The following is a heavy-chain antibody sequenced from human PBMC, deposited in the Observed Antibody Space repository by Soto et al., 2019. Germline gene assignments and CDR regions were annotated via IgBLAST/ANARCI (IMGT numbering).Heavy chain of an antibody. J-gene: IGHJ6*02. CDR3: AKDLATMTTRVRYYYYGMDV. V-gene: IGHV3-30*18. CDR1: GFSFSSYG. CDR2: ISNDGSKK. D-gene: IGHD4-17*01. Sequence: QVQLVESGGGVVQPGRSLRLSCAASGFSFSSYGLYWVRQAPGKGLERVAVISNDGSKKYYADSVKGRFTISRDISKKTLYLQMNSLRAEDTALYYCAKDLATMTTRVRYYYYGMDVWGQGTTVTVSS.